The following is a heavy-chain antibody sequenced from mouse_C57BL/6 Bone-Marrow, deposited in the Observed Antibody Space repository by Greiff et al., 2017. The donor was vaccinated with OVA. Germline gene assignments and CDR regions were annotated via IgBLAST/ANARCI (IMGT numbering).Heavy chain of an antibody. D-gene: IGHD1-1*01. CDR3: TTGTTVVATDWYFDV. V-gene: IGHV14-3*01. CDR1: GFNIKNTY. Sequence: VQLKESVAELVRPGASVKLSCTASGFNIKNTYMHWVKQRPEQGLEWIGRIDPANGNTKYAPKFQGKATITADTSSNTAYLQLSSLTSEDTAVYYCTTGTTVVATDWYFDVWGTGTTVTVSS. CDR2: IDPANGNT. J-gene: IGHJ1*03.